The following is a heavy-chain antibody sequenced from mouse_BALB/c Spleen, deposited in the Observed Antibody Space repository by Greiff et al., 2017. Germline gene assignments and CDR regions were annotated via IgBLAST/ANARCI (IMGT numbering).Heavy chain of an antibody. CDR2: IYPGDGDT. J-gene: IGHJ2*01. CDR3: ARELGQDY. Sequence: VKLMESGAELARPGASVKLSCKASGYTFTSYWMQWVKQRPGQGLEWIGAIYPGDGDTRYTQKFKGKATLTADKSSSTAYMQLSSLASEDSAVYYCARELGQDYWGQGTTLTVSS. CDR1: GYTFTSYW. D-gene: IGHD4-1*01. V-gene: IGHV1-87*01.